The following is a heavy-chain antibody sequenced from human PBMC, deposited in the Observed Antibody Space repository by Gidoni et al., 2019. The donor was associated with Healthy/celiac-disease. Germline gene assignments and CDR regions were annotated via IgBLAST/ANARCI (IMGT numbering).Heavy chain of an antibody. CDR3: ARQVGGSYGPYFDY. CDR1: GYSFTSYR. J-gene: IGHJ4*02. V-gene: IGHV5-51*01. CDR2: ISPGDSDT. Sequence: EVQLVQAGAEVKKPGEYRKISCKGSGYSFTSYRIGWVRQMPGKGLEWVGIISPGDSDTRYSPSFHGQVTISAAKSISTAYLQWSSLKASDTAMYSCARQVGGSYGPYFDYWGQGTLVTVSS. D-gene: IGHD1-26*01.